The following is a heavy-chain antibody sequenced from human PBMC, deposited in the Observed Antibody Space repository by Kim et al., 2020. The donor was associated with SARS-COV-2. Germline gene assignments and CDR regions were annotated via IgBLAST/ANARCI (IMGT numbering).Heavy chain of an antibody. Sequence: YNPSLKSRVTISVDTSKNQFSLKLSSGTAADTAVYYCASHYYDSSGYYDYWGQGTLVTVSS. V-gene: IGHV4-59*08. J-gene: IGHJ4*02. D-gene: IGHD3-22*01. CDR3: ASHYYDSSGYYDY.